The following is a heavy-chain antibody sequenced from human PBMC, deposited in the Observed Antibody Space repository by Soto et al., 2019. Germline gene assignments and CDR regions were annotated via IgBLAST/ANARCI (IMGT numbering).Heavy chain of an antibody. CDR1: GGSISSGGYY. J-gene: IGHJ3*02. D-gene: IGHD3-22*01. CDR3: ARDTYYYDSSGYYPSRKDAFDI. Sequence: QVQLQESGPGLVKPSQTLSLTCTVSGGSISSGGYYWSWIRQHPGKGLEWIGYIYYSGSTYYNPSLNSQVTISVDTAKNQFSLKLSSVTAADTALYYCARDTYYYDSSGYYPSRKDAFDIWGQGTMVTVSS. CDR2: IYYSGST. V-gene: IGHV4-31*01.